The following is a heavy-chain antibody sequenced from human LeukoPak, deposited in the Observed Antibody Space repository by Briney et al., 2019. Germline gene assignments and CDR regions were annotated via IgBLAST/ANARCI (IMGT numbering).Heavy chain of an antibody. CDR2: IYYTGST. D-gene: IGHD1-1*01. Sequence: PSETLSLTCTVSDGSINGYYWSWIRQSPGKGLESLGYIYYTGSTNCYPSLKSRVTISVDTSKNQFSLKLSSVTAADTAVYYCARPVPSRLGWFDPWGQGTLVTVSS. V-gene: IGHV4-59*08. CDR1: DGSINGYY. J-gene: IGHJ5*02. CDR3: ARPVPSRLGWFDP.